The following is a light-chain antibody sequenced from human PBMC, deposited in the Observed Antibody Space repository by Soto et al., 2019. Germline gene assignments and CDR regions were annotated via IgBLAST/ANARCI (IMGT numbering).Light chain of an antibody. CDR2: GAT. V-gene: IGKV1-6*01. CDR3: LQDYNYPRT. Sequence: ALQMTQSPSSLSASVGDRVTSTCRASQAIRTELGWYQQKPGKAPKLLSYGATTLQSGAPSRFSGSGSGTYFTLTISGLQPEDFATYYCLQDYNYPRTFGQGTKVEVK. J-gene: IGKJ1*01. CDR1: QAIRTE.